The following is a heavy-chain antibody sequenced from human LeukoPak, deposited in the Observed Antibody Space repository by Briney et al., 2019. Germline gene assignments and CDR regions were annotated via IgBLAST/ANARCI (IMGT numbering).Heavy chain of an antibody. V-gene: IGHV1-2*02. D-gene: IGHD4-23*01. CDR2: INPDSGGP. CDR3: ARGTVVTRGYFDY. J-gene: IGHJ4*02. Sequence: ASVKVSCKASGYTFTDYYMHWVRQAPGQGLEWMGWINPDSGGPNYAQKFQGRVTMARDTSISTAYMELSRLRSEDTAVYYCARGTVVTRGYFDYWGQGTLVTVSS. CDR1: GYTFTDYY.